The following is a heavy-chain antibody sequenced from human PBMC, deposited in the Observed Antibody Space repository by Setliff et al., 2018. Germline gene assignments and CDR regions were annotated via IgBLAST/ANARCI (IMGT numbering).Heavy chain of an antibody. CDR3: ARDYQGGWFDP. D-gene: IGHD3-16*01. CDR2: VDHSGST. V-gene: IGHV4-59*01. CDR1: GGFTSSFY. Sequence: SETLSLTCTISGGFTSSFYWSWIRQAPGKGLEWIGYVDHSGSTNFSPSLKSRGTISVDTSKTQVSLTLTSVTAADTAVYYYARDYQGGWFDPWGPGTPVTVSS. J-gene: IGHJ5*02.